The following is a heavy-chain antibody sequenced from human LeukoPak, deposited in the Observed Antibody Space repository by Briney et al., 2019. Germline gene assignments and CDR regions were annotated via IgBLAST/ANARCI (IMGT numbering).Heavy chain of an antibody. CDR1: GGTLSSYA. CDR2: IIPILGIA. Sequence: SVKVSCKASGGTLSSYAISWVRQAPGQGLEWMGRIIPILGIANYAQKFQGRVTVTADKPTSTAYMELSSLRSEDTAVYYCAARRNWFDPWGQGTLVTVSS. J-gene: IGHJ5*02. V-gene: IGHV1-69*04. CDR3: AARRNWFDP.